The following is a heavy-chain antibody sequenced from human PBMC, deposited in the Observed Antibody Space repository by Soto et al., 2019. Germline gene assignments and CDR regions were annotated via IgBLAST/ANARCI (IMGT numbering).Heavy chain of an antibody. D-gene: IGHD2-15*01. CDR2: VWYDENYK. Sequence: GGSLRLSCAASGFTFSNYGMHWVRQAPGKGLEWVAVVWYDENYKYYADSVKGRFTISRDNSKNTLYLQMNSLRAEDTAVYYCARSPLGYCSGDSCSRNLNFDYWGQGTLVTVSS. V-gene: IGHV3-33*01. J-gene: IGHJ4*02. CDR1: GFTFSNYG. CDR3: ARSPLGYCSGDSCSRNLNFDY.